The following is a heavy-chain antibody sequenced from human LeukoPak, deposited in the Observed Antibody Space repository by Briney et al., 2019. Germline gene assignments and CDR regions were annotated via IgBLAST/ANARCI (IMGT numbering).Heavy chain of an antibody. CDR1: GFTFSSYG. D-gene: IGHD3-10*01. Sequence: PGRSLRLSCAASGFTFSSYGMHWVRQAPGKGLEWVAVIWYDGSNKYYADSVKGRLTISRDNSKNTLYLQMNSLRAEDTAVYYCALDYLLWLDYWGQGTLVTVSS. V-gene: IGHV3-33*01. CDR2: IWYDGSNK. J-gene: IGHJ4*02. CDR3: ALDYLLWLDY.